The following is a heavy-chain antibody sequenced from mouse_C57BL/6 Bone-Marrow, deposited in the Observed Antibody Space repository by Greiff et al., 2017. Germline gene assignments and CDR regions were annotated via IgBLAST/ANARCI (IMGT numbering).Heavy chain of an antibody. D-gene: IGHD2-3*01. V-gene: IGHV5-9-1*02. CDR1: GFTFSSYA. CDR3: TRSGIDDGYYEAMDY. CDR2: ISSGGDYI. J-gene: IGHJ4*01. Sequence: EVQLMESGEGLVKPGGSLKLSCAASGFTFSSYAMSWVRQTPEKRLEWVAYISSGGDYIYYADTVKGRFTFSRANARNTLYLQMSSLKSENTAKYYCTRSGIDDGYYEAMDYWGQGTSVTVSS.